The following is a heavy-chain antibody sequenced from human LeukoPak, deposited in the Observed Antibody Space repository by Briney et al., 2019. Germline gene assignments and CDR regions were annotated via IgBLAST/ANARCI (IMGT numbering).Heavy chain of an antibody. CDR3: ARAHPLQYSGSYYYFDY. J-gene: IGHJ4*02. CDR2: ISGYSGNT. D-gene: IGHD1-26*01. Sequence: ASVTVSFTPSGYAFTSYGISWVRQAPGQGLEWMGWISGYSGNTYYAQKLQGRVTMTTDTSTSTAYMVLRSLRSDDTAVYYCARAHPLQYSGSYYYFDYWGQGTLVTVSS. V-gene: IGHV1-18*01. CDR1: GYAFTSYG.